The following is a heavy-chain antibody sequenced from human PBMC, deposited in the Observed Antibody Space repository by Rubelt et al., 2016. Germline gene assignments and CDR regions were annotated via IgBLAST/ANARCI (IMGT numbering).Heavy chain of an antibody. CDR2: IYPGDSDT. CDR1: GYSFTTYW. D-gene: IGHD1-26*01. Sequence: EVQLVQSGAEVKKPGESLKISCKGSGYSFTTYWIGWVRQMPGKGLECMGIIYPGDSDTRYSPSFKGQVTISTEKSSSTAYLQWSSLKASDTAMYYCARLRGSPQGAAFDIWGQGTMVTVSS. J-gene: IGHJ3*02. CDR3: ARLRGSPQGAAFDI. V-gene: IGHV5-51*01.